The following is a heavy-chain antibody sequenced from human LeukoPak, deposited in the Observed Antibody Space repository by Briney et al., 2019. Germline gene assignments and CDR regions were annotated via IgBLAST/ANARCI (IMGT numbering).Heavy chain of an antibody. CDR3: ARIVLDYFDY. J-gene: IGHJ4*02. CDR2: IYYSGST. V-gene: IGHV4-59*01. D-gene: IGHD2/OR15-2a*01. Sequence: SEALSLTCTVSGGSISSYYWSWIRQPPGKGLEWIGYIYYSGSTNYNPSLKSRVTISVDTSKNQFSLKLSSVTAADTAVYYCARIVLDYFDYWGQGTLVTVSS. CDR1: GGSISSYY.